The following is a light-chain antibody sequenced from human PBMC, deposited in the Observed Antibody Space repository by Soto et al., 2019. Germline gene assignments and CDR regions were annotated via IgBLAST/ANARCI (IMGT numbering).Light chain of an antibody. CDR3: QKYGSSLFT. Sequence: DIVLTQSPGTLSLSPGERATLSCRASQSVSSTSFDWYQQTPGQAPRLLIYGTSTRATGIPDRFSGSGSGTDFTITISRLEPEDFAVYYWQKYGSSLFTFGHGTKVDIK. J-gene: IGKJ3*01. V-gene: IGKV3-20*01. CDR2: GTS. CDR1: QSVSSTS.